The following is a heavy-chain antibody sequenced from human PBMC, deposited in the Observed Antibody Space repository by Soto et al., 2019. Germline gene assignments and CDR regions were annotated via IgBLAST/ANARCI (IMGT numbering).Heavy chain of an antibody. J-gene: IGHJ6*02. CDR2: LHSGRDT. CDR3: ARDGPYYYASRMDV. V-gene: IGHV3-53*04. Sequence: EVQLVESGGGLVQPGGSLRLSCAASGIPVSSNYMTWVRQAPGKGLEWVSVLHSGRDTYYANSVKGRFTISRHDSTNTLFLQMNSLTPEDTAVYYCARDGPYYYASRMDVWGQGTTVTVSS. D-gene: IGHD3-10*01. CDR1: GIPVSSNY.